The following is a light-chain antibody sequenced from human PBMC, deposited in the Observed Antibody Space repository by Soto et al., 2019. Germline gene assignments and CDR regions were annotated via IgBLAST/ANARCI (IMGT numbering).Light chain of an antibody. CDR2: AAS. V-gene: IGKV1-39*01. Sequence: DIQMTQSPSSLSASVGDRVTITCRASQSISSYLNWYQQKPGKAPKLLIYAASSLQSGVPSRFSGSGSGTDFTLTISSLQPEDFATYYGKQSYSTPLTCGQGPKVEI. CDR1: QSISSY. J-gene: IGKJ1*01. CDR3: KQSYSTPLT.